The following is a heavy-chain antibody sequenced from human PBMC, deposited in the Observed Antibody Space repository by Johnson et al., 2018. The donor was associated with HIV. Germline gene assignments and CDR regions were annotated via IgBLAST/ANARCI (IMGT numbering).Heavy chain of an antibody. Sequence: VQLVESGGGLIQPGGSLRLSCAASGFTVSSNYMNWVRQAPGKGLEWVSVIYSGGRTYYADSVKGRFTISRDNSKNTLYLQMNSLRAEDTAVYYCARDKVGVSAFDIWGQGTLVIVSS. CDR2: IYSGGRT. CDR3: ARDKVGVSAFDI. CDR1: GFTVSSNY. D-gene: IGHD3-16*01. V-gene: IGHV3-53*01. J-gene: IGHJ3*02.